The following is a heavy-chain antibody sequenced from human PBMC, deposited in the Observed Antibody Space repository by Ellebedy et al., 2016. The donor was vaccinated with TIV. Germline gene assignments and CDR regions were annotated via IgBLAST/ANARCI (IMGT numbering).Heavy chain of an antibody. D-gene: IGHD3-9*01. CDR2: ISSSSSYI. Sequence: GGSLRLSXAASGFTFSNYSMNWVRQAPGKGLEWVSSISSSSSYIYYADSVKGRFIISRDNAKNSLYLQMNSLRAEDTAGYYCARDISRNYDILTGYYTPYYYGMDVWGQGTTVTVSS. CDR1: GFTFSNYS. CDR3: ARDISRNYDILTGYYTPYYYGMDV. V-gene: IGHV3-21*01. J-gene: IGHJ6*02.